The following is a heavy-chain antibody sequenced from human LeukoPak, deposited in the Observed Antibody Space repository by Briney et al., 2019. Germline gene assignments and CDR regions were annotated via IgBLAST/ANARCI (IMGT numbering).Heavy chain of an antibody. CDR3: ARVGRFGELFPPDY. V-gene: IGHV1-2*02. CDR2: INPNSGGT. CDR1: GYTFTGYY. Sequence: ASVKVSCKASGYTFTGYYTHWVRQAPGQGLEWMGWINPNSGGTNYAQKFQGRVTMTRDTSISTAYMELSRLRSDDTAVYYCARVGRFGELFPPDYWGQGTLVTVSS. D-gene: IGHD3-10*01. J-gene: IGHJ4*02.